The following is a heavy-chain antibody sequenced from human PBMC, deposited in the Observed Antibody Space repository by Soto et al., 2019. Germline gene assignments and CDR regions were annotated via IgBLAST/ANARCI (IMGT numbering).Heavy chain of an antibody. Sequence: GGSLRLSCAASGFTFSSYGMHWVRQAPGKGLEWVAVIWYDGSNKYYADSVKGRFTISRDNSKNTLYLQMNSLRAEDTAVYYCASIAAAGSLDYWGQGTLVTVSS. CDR2: IWYDGSNK. J-gene: IGHJ4*02. V-gene: IGHV3-33*01. CDR3: ASIAAAGSLDY. CDR1: GFTFSSYG. D-gene: IGHD6-13*01.